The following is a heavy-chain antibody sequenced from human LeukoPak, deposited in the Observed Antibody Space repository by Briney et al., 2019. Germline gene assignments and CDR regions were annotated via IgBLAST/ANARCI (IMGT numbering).Heavy chain of an antibody. V-gene: IGHV3-30*18. J-gene: IGHJ4*02. CDR3: AKGVAGLDY. CDR1: GFTFSSYG. D-gene: IGHD6-19*01. CDR2: ISYDGSNK. Sequence: GGSLRLSCAASGFTFSSYGMHWVRQAPGKGLEWVAVISYDGSNKYYADSVKGRFTISRDNSKNTLYLQMNSLRDEDTAVYYCAKGVAGLDYWGQGTLVTVSS.